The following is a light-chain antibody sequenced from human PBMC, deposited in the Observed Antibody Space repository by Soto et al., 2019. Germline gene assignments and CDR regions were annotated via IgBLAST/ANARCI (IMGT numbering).Light chain of an antibody. CDR3: QHYNGWPL. CDR2: AAS. CDR1: QSVSSS. Sequence: EIVLTQSPGTLSVSPGDRATLSCRASQSVSSSLAWYQQKPGQAPRLLIYAASTRATGIPARFSGSGSGTEFTLTISRLQSEDFAVYYCQHYNGWPLFGPGTKVDLK. V-gene: IGKV3-15*01. J-gene: IGKJ3*01.